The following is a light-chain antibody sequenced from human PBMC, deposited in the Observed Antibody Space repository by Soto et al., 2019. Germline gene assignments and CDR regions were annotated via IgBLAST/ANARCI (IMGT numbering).Light chain of an antibody. CDR2: DAS. Sequence: DIQMTQSPSSLSASVGDRVTITCQASQDISNYLNWYQQKPWKAPKLLIYDASNLETGVPSRFSGSGSGTDFTLTISSLQPEDIATYYCQQYDNLPRTFGQGTKVEIK. J-gene: IGKJ1*01. CDR1: QDISNY. CDR3: QQYDNLPRT. V-gene: IGKV1-33*01.